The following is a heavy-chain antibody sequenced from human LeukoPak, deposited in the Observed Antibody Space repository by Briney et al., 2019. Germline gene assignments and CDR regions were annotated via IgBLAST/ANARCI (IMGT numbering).Heavy chain of an antibody. V-gene: IGHV3-64*01. CDR3: ARGERGSYGY. CDR1: GFTFSSYA. CDR2: ISSNGGST. J-gene: IGHJ4*02. D-gene: IGHD1-26*01. Sequence: GGSLRLSCAASGFTFSSYAMHWVRQAPGKGLEYVSAISSNGGSTYYANSVKGRFTISRDNSKNTLYLQMGSLRAEDMAVYYCARGERGSYGYWGQGTLDTVSS.